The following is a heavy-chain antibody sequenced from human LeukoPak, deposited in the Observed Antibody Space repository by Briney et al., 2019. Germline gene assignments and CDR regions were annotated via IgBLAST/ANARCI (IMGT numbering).Heavy chain of an antibody. Sequence: SETLSLTCAVYGGSFSGYYWNWIRQSPGKGLEWIGYIYYSGSTNYNPSLKSRVTISVDTSKNQFSLRLSSVTAADTAVYYCARSGAIVGATYQPLKTWGQGTLVTVSS. CDR3: ARSGAIVGATYQPLKT. V-gene: IGHV4-59*08. J-gene: IGHJ5*02. D-gene: IGHD1-26*01. CDR2: IYYSGST. CDR1: GGSFSGYY.